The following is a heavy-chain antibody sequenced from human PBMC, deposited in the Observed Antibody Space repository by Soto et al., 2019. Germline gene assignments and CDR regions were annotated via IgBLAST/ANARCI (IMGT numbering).Heavy chain of an antibody. J-gene: IGHJ4*02. V-gene: IGHV3-23*01. CDR2: ISGSGGST. D-gene: IGHD2-2*01. CDR1: GFTFSSYA. Sequence: GGSLRLSCAASGFTFSSYAMSWVRQAPGKGLEWVSAISGSGGSTYYADSVKGRFTISRDNSKNTLYLQMNSLRAEDTAVYYCPKARGLRVPAAPIDYWGQGTLVTVSS. CDR3: PKARGLRVPAAPIDY.